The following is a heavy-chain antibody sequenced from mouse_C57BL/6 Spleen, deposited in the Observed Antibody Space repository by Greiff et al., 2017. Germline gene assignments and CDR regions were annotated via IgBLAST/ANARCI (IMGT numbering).Heavy chain of an antibody. D-gene: IGHD2-4*01. Sequence: EVQLQESGPGMVKPSQSLSLTCTVTGYSITSGYDWHWIRHFPGNKLEWMGYISYSGSTNYNPSLKSRISITHDTSKNHFFLKLNSVTTEDTATYYCARGDYDAFDYWGQGTTLTVSS. CDR2: ISYSGST. V-gene: IGHV3-1*01. CDR1: GYSITSGYD. CDR3: ARGDYDAFDY. J-gene: IGHJ2*01.